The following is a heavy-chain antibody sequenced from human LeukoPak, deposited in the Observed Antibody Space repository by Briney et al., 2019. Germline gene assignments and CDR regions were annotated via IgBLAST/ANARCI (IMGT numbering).Heavy chain of an antibody. CDR2: IKQDGSEK. CDR3: AGGTGFIIKD. D-gene: IGHD3-9*01. J-gene: IGHJ4*02. Sequence: PGGSLRLSCAASGFTFSLYWMNWVRRAPGKGLEWVANIKQDGSEKNYVDSVKGRFTISRDNAKNSLYLQMSNLRVEDTAMYYCAGGTGFIIKDWGQGTLVTVSS. V-gene: IGHV3-7*03. CDR1: GFTFSLYW.